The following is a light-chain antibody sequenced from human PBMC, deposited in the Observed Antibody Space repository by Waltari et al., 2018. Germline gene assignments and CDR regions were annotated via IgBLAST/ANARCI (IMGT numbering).Light chain of an antibody. CDR3: QQYNNWPPIT. CDR1: QSVGSK. CDR2: GAF. Sequence: EIVMTQSPATLSVSPGERVTLSCRASQSVGSKLAWYQQKPGQAPRLLMYGAFSRATGIPARFSGSGSGTDFTLTISSLQSEDFAVYYCQQYNNWPPITCGQGTRLEIK. V-gene: IGKV3-15*01. J-gene: IGKJ5*01.